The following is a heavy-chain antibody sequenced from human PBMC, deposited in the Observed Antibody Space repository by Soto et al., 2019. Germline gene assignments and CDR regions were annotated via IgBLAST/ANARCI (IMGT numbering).Heavy chain of an antibody. CDR3: ARDLGGWPAY. V-gene: IGHV1-3*01. D-gene: IGHD2-15*01. Sequence: XSVKVSCKASGSTFTRYAMHWVRQAPGQRTEWMGXFNAGXATTTYYQKFRXRVTITRXXSARKAYLEQSSLRSEDTAVYYCARDLGGWPAYWGKGTMVTVYS. CDR2: FNAGXATT. J-gene: IGHJ1*01. CDR1: GSTFTRYA.